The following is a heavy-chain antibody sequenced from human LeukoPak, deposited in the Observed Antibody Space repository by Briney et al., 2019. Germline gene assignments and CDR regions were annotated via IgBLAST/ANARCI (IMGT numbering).Heavy chain of an antibody. V-gene: IGHV4-4*07. Sequence: SSETLSLTCTVSGGSISSYYWSWIRQPAGKGLEWIGRIYTSGSTNYNPSLKSRVTMSVDTSKNQFSLKLSSVTAADTAVYYCAGVSVTTFHYYGMDVWGQGTTVTVSS. CDR1: GGSISSYY. D-gene: IGHD4-4*01. CDR2: IYTSGST. CDR3: AGVSVTTFHYYGMDV. J-gene: IGHJ6*02.